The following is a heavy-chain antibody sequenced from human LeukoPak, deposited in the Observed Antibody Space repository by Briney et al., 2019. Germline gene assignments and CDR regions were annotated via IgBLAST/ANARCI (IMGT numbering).Heavy chain of an antibody. V-gene: IGHV4-59*08. CDR2: IHYSGSS. Sequence: SETLSLTCSVSGGSISSYYWNWIRQSLGKGLEWIGFIHYSGSSNSNPSLQSRVTISVDTSKNQFSLKLTSVTAADTAMYYCARQPIGELGNYQYYGIDVWGQGTTVTVSS. D-gene: IGHD7-27*01. J-gene: IGHJ6*02. CDR1: GGSISSYY. CDR3: ARQPIGELGNYQYYGIDV.